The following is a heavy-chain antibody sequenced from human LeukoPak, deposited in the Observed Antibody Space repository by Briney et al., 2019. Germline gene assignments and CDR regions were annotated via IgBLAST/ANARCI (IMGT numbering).Heavy chain of an antibody. J-gene: IGHJ3*02. D-gene: IGHD3-10*01. CDR3: ARDRSGSSSLNAFDI. Sequence: SETLSLTCTVSGGSISRDDNYWSWIRQYPGKGLECIGYIYYSGRTYYNPSLKSRVTISIDTSRSQFSLRLSSVTAADTAVYYCARDRSGSSSLNAFDIWGQGTMVTVSS. CDR2: IYYSGRT. V-gene: IGHV4-31*03. CDR1: GGSISRDDNY.